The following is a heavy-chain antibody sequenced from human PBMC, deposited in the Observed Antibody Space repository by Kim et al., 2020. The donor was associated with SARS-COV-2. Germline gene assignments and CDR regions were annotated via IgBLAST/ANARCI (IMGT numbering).Heavy chain of an antibody. CDR1: GFTFSSYS. D-gene: IGHD3-22*01. J-gene: IGHJ3*02. V-gene: IGHV3-7*01. CDR2: IKQDGSAR. CDR3: AIRKISSLRWWSDGSDDSDYLRHPFDI. Sequence: GGSLRLSCAASGFTFSSYSMSWVRQGPGKGLEWVANIKQDGSARYYVDSVKGRFTISRDNAQNSLHLQMNSLRVEDTAVYYCAIRKISSLRWWSDGSDDSDYLRHPFDIWGQGTMVTVSS.